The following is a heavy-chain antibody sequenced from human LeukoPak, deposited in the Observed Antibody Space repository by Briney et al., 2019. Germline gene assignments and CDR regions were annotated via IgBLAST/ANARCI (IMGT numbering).Heavy chain of an antibody. CDR1: GFSLSTSGVG. V-gene: IGHV2-5*02. CDR3: AHSPSSGWSFDY. J-gene: IGHJ4*02. CDR2: IYWDDDE. D-gene: IGHD6-19*01. Sequence: SGPTLVKPTQTLTLTCTFSGFSLSTSGVGVGWIRQPPGEALEWLALIYWDDDERYSPSLKSRLTITKDTSKNQVVLTMTNMDPVDTATYYCAHSPSSGWSFDYWGQGTLVTVSS.